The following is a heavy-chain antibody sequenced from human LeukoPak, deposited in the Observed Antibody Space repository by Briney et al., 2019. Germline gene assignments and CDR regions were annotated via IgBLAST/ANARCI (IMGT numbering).Heavy chain of an antibody. CDR2: ITGRGDET. Sequence: PGGSLRLSCAASGFIFSNCALMWVRQAPGKGLEWVSSITGRGDETFYADSVKGRFSLSRDNSKNMLYLQMYSLGAEDTAIYYCAKGAAAGLVDWFDPWGQGTLVTVSS. D-gene: IGHD6-13*01. V-gene: IGHV3-23*01. J-gene: IGHJ5*02. CDR1: GFIFSNCA. CDR3: AKGAAAGLVDWFDP.